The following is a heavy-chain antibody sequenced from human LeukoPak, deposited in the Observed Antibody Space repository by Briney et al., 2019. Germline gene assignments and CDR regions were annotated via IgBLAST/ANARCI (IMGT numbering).Heavy chain of an antibody. Sequence: GGSLRLSCAASGFTFSSYAMSWVRQAPGKGLEWVSATSGSGGSTYYADSVKGRFTISRDNSKNTLYLQMNSLRAEDTAVYYCASAASSSWYYFDYWGQGTLVTVSS. J-gene: IGHJ4*02. CDR1: GFTFSSYA. D-gene: IGHD6-13*01. V-gene: IGHV3-23*01. CDR2: TSGSGGST. CDR3: ASAASSSWYYFDY.